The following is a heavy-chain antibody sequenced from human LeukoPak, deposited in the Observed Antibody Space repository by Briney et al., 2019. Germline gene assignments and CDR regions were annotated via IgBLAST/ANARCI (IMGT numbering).Heavy chain of an antibody. J-gene: IGHJ4*02. CDR3: ARGLGVLMVYAKRHFDY. V-gene: IGHV4-34*01. CDR1: GGSFSGYY. CDR2: INHSGST. Sequence: SETLSLTCAVYGGSFSGYYWSWIRQPPGKGLEWIGEINHSGSTNYNPSLKSRVTISVGTSKNQFSLKLSSVTAADTAVYYCARGLGVLMVYAKRHFDYWGQGTLVTVSS. D-gene: IGHD2-8*01.